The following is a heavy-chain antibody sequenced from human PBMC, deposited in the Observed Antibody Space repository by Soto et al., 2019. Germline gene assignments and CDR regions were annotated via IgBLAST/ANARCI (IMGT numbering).Heavy chain of an antibody. D-gene: IGHD3-22*01. CDR3: ARDFSREIVVGEAYYYYGMDV. V-gene: IGHV3-48*01. CDR2: ISSSSSTI. J-gene: IGHJ6*02. CDR1: GFTFSSYS. Sequence: GGSLRLSCAASGFTFSSYSMNWVRQAPGKGLEWVSYISSSSSTIYYADSVKGRFPISRDNAKNSLYLQMNSLRAEDTAVYYCARDFSREIVVGEAYYYYGMDVWGQGTTVTVSS.